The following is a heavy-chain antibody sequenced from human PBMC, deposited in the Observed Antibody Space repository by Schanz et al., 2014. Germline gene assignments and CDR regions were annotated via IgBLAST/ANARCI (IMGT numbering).Heavy chain of an antibody. D-gene: IGHD2-21*02. CDR3: AKELGVDCGDGCFNWYFDL. CDR1: TFTFDHYA. J-gene: IGHJ2*01. V-gene: IGHV3-23*05. CDR2: VSSRSDEI. Sequence: EVQLLESGGGLVQPGGSLRLSCSASTFTFDHYAMTWVRRAPGKGLEWVAAVSSRSDEIKYADSVRGRFTISRDNSRSTMYLQMNSLRAEDTAVYFCAKELGVDCGDGCFNWYFDLWGRGTLVTVSS.